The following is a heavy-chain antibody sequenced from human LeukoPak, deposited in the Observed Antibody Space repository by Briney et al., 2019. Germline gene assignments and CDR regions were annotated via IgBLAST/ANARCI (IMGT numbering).Heavy chain of an antibody. CDR2: IYSGGST. J-gene: IGHJ2*01. CDR3: ARYDFILISYFDL. D-gene: IGHD3-3*01. CDR1: GFTVSSNY. Sequence: GGSLRLSCAASGFTVSSNYMSWVRQAPGKGLEWVSVIYSGGSTYYADSVKGRFTISRDNSKNTLYLQMNSLRAEDTAVYHCARYDFILISYFDLWGRGTLVTVSS. V-gene: IGHV3-53*01.